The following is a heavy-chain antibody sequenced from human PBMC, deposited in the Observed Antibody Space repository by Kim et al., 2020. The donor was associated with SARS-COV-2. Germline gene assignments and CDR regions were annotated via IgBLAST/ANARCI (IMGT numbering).Heavy chain of an antibody. CDR1: GGTFSSYA. CDR2: IIPIFGTA. Sequence: SVKVSCKASGGTFSSYAISWVRQAPGQGLEWMGGIIPIFGTANYAQKFQGRVTITADESTSTAYMELSSLRSEDTAVYYCARKNGFGELLWGWFDPWGQGTLVTVSS. V-gene: IGHV1-69*13. J-gene: IGHJ5*02. CDR3: ARKNGFGELLWGWFDP. D-gene: IGHD3-10*01.